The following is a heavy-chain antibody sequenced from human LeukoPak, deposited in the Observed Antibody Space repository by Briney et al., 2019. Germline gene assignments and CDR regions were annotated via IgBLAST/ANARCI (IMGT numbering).Heavy chain of an antibody. V-gene: IGHV1-18*01. CDR2: VGPYNRKT. CDR3: ARGAPRGVWNFYFDY. D-gene: IGHD1-7*01. J-gene: IGHJ4*02. CDR1: GYAFSSYG. Sequence: GASVKVSCKASGYAFSSYGIGWVRQAPGQGLGWMGWVGPYNRKTNYSQKFQGRVTMTTGTSTNTAYLELRTLRSDDTAVYYCARGAPRGVWNFYFDYWGQGTLVTVSS.